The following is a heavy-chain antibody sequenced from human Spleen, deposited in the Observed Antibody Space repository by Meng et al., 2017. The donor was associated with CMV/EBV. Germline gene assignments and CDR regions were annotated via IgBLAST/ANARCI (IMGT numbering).Heavy chain of an antibody. D-gene: IGHD6-19*01. Sequence: GESLKISCAASGFTFSTYAMTWVRQAPGKGLEWVSSISITGGRTYYADSAKGRFTISRDNSKNTLYLQMNSLRVEDTAVYYCAKDLDLWGAVTDVGPVDSWGQGTLVTVSS. CDR2: ISITGGRT. CDR3: AKDLDLWGAVTDVGPVDS. J-gene: IGHJ4*02. V-gene: IGHV3-23*01. CDR1: GFTFSTYA.